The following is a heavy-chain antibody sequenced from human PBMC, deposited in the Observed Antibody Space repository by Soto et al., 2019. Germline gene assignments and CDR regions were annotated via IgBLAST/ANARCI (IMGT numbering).Heavy chain of an antibody. CDR3: ARAAAGGYSAYEVFDY. CDR1: GGSISSSNW. CDR2: IYHSGST. Sequence: QVQLQESGPGLVKPSGTLSLTCAVSGGSISSSNWWSWVRQPPGKGLEWIGEIYHSGSTNYNPSPKGRVTIAVDKSTNQFSRKLSSVTAADTAVYYCARAAAGGYSAYEVFDYWGQGTLVTVSS. J-gene: IGHJ4*02. V-gene: IGHV4-4*02. D-gene: IGHD5-12*01.